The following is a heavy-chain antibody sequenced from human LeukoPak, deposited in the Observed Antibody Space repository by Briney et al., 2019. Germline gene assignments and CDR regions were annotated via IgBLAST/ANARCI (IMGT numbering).Heavy chain of an antibody. J-gene: IGHJ4*02. D-gene: IGHD6-13*01. CDR3: TRIPSSTSSWYYFDY. CDR1: GFTFSSYG. Sequence: GGSLRLSCAVSGFTFSSYGMHWVRQAPGKGLEWVAVIWYDGSNKYYADSVKGRFIISRDNSKNTLYLQMNSLRAEDTAVYYCTRIPSSTSSWYYFDYWGQGTLVTVSS. CDR2: IWYDGSNK. V-gene: IGHV3-33*01.